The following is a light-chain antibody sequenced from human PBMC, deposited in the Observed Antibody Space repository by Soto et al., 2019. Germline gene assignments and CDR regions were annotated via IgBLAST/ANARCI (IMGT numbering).Light chain of an antibody. Sequence: QSVLTQPPSASGTLGQRVTISCSGSSSNIGSNTVNWYQQLPGSAPKVLIYSNHQRPSGVPDRFSGSKSGTSASLAISGLQSEDEADYHCAAWDDSLWVFGGGTKLTVL. J-gene: IGLJ3*02. CDR3: AAWDDSLWV. V-gene: IGLV1-44*01. CDR2: SNH. CDR1: SSNIGSNT.